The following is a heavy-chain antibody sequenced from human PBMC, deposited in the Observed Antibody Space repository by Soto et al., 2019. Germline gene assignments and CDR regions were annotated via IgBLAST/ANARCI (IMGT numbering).Heavy chain of an antibody. CDR1: GFTFDDYG. V-gene: IGHV3-20*01. D-gene: IGHD6-13*01. CDR3: AGDPSSSWRYYFDY. Sequence: EVQLVESGGGVVRPGGSLRLSCAASGFTFDDYGMSWVRQAPGKGLEWVSGISWSGGSTGYADSVNDRFTISRDNAKNSLDLQMNSLGAEDTALYHWAGDPSSSWRYYFDYWGQGTLVTVSS. J-gene: IGHJ4*02. CDR2: ISWSGGST.